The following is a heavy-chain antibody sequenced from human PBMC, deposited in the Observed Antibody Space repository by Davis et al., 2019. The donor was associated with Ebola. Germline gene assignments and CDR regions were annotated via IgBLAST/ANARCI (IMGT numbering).Heavy chain of an antibody. Sequence: GGSLRLSCAASGFVFSSYVMSWVRRAPGKGLQWVAVIWDDGSNKYYADSVKGRFTISRDNSRNTLYLQMNSLRAEDTAVYYCATTPQYSSGQNKPFDYWGQGTLVTVSS. J-gene: IGHJ4*02. V-gene: IGHV3-33*01. CDR1: GFVFSSYV. CDR2: IWDDGSNK. D-gene: IGHD6-19*01. CDR3: ATTPQYSSGQNKPFDY.